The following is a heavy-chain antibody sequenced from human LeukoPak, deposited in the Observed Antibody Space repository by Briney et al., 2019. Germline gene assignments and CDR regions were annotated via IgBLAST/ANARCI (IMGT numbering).Heavy chain of an antibody. Sequence: GGSLRLSCAASGFTFSSYAMSWVRQAPGKGLEWVSAISGSGGSTYYADPVKGRFTISRDNSKNTPYLQMTSLRAEDTAEYYCAKSLFTSATGTGRAFHIWGQGTMVTVSS. V-gene: IGHV3-23*01. J-gene: IGHJ3*02. D-gene: IGHD1-1*01. CDR1: GFTFSSYA. CDR3: AKSLFTSATGTGRAFHI. CDR2: ISGSGGST.